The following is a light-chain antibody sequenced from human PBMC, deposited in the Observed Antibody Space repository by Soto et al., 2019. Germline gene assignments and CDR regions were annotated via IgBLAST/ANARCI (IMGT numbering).Light chain of an antibody. V-gene: IGKV3-11*01. J-gene: IGKJ5*01. CDR3: QQYRSSGT. CDR1: QTVSSY. CDR2: DAS. Sequence: EIVLTPSPATPSLSPGERATLSCRASQTVSSYLLWYQQKPGQAPRLLIYDASNRASGTPARFSGSGSGTVFTLTISRLEPEDFAVYYCQQYRSSGTFGQGTRLEIK.